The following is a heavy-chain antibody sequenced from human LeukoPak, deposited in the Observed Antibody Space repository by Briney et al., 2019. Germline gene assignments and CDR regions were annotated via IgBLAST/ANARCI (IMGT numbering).Heavy chain of an antibody. J-gene: IGHJ3*02. V-gene: IGHV3-23*01. CDR1: GFTFSSYA. D-gene: IGHD3-3*01. CDR3: AKNTHTIFGVVVAFDI. Sequence: GSLRLSCAASGFTFSSYAMSWVRQAPGKGLEWVSAISGSGGSTYYADSVKGRFTISRDNSKNTLYLQMNSLRAEDTAVYYCAKNTHTIFGVVVAFDIWGQGTMVTVSS. CDR2: ISGSGGST.